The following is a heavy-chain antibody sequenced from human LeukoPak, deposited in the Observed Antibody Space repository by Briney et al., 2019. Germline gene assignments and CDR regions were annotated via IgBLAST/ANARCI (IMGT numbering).Heavy chain of an antibody. CDR2: INHSRST. D-gene: IGHD6-13*01. J-gene: IGHJ6*03. Sequence: SETLSLTCGVYGESFSGYYWTWIRQPPGKGLEWIGEINHSRSTNYNPSLKSRVTMSIDTSKNQFSLKLSSVTAADTAVYYCARECPPTRRQQNRVAYMDVWGKGTTVTVSS. V-gene: IGHV4-34*01. CDR3: ARECPPTRRQQNRVAYMDV. CDR1: GESFSGYY.